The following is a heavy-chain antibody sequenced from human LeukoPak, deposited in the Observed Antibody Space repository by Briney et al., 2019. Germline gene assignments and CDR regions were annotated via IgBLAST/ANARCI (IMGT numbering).Heavy chain of an antibody. J-gene: IGHJ4*02. CDR2: IYSGGST. V-gene: IGHV3-53*01. Sequence: PGGSLRLSCAASGFTFSSYAMTWVCQAPGKGLEWVSVIYSGGSTYYADSVKGRFTISRDNSKNTLYLQMNSLRAEDTAVYYCARGPAWGKGGYWGQGTLVTVSS. CDR3: ARGPAWGKGGY. CDR1: GFTFSSYA. D-gene: IGHD7-27*01.